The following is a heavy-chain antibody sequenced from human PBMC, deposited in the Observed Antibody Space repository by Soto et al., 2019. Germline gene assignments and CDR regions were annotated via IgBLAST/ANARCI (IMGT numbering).Heavy chain of an antibody. CDR1: GFTFSGYY. V-gene: IGHV3-11*01. CDR2: ISSSGSTI. CDR3: ASSSGWDYFDY. Sequence: GGSLRLSCAASGFTFSGYYMSWIRQAPGKGLEWVSYISSSGSTIYYADSVKGRFTISRDNAKNSLYLQMNSLRAEDTAVYYCASSSGWDYFDYWGQGTLVTVSS. D-gene: IGHD6-19*01. J-gene: IGHJ4*02.